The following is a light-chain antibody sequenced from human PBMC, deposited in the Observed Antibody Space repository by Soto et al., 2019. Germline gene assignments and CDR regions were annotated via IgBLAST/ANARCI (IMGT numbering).Light chain of an antibody. CDR2: GAS. CDR1: QSVSSGY. CDR3: QQYGSSSWT. Sequence: EIVLTQSPGTLSLSPGDGATLSCRASQSVSSGYLAWYQQKPGQAPRLLIYGASRRATGIPDRFSGSGSGTEFTLTISRLEPEDFAVYYCQQYGSSSWTFGQGTKVDIK. V-gene: IGKV3-20*01. J-gene: IGKJ1*01.